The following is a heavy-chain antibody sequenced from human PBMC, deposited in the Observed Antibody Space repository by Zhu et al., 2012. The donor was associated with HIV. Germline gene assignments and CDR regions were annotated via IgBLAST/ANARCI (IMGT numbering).Heavy chain of an antibody. CDR2: IYSSGST. CDR1: GGSISSYY. V-gene: IGHV4-4*07. D-gene: IGHD6-19*01. J-gene: IGHJ6*02. Sequence: QVQLQESGPGLVKPSETLSLTCSVSGGSISSYYWSWIRQPAGKGLEWIGRIYSSGSTNCNPFLKSRVTMSVDTSKNQFSLKLSSVTAADTAVYYCARELGAVTGRVYYYGMDVWGQGTTVTVSS. CDR3: ARELGAVTGRVYYYGMDV.